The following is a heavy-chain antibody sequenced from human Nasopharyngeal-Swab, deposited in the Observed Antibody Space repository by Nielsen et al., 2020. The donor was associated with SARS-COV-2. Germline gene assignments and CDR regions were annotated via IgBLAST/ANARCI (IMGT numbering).Heavy chain of an antibody. CDR1: GFAFDDYA. CDR3: AKDIKVVITTSAFEV. D-gene: IGHD3-22*01. Sequence: SLKISCAASGFAFDDYAMHWVRQAPGKGLEWVSGISWNSGSIGYADSVKGRFTISRDNAKNSLYLQMNSLRAEDTALYYCAKDIKVVITTSAFEVWGQGTMVTVSS. J-gene: IGHJ3*01. CDR2: ISWNSGSI. V-gene: IGHV3-9*01.